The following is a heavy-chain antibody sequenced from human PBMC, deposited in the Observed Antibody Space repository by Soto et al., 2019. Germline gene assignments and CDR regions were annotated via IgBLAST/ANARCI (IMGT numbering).Heavy chain of an antibody. V-gene: IGHV1-2*04. D-gene: IGHD1-7*01. Sequence: QVQLVQSGAEVKKPGASVKVSCKASGYTFTGYYMHWVRQAPGQGLEWMGWINPNSGGTNYAQKFQGWVTMTRDTSISTSHMELSRMRSDDTAVYYCARGLGTTDFAYYYGMDVWGHGTTVTVSS. CDR1: GYTFTGYY. CDR2: INPNSGGT. CDR3: ARGLGTTDFAYYYGMDV. J-gene: IGHJ6*02.